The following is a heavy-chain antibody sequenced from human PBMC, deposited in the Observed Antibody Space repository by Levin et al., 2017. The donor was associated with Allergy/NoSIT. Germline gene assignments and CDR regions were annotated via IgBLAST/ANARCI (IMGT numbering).Heavy chain of an antibody. D-gene: IGHD3-10*01. Sequence: GGSLRLSCAASGFAFSSYAMTWVRQAPGKGLEWVSSISGGGDSTHYADSVKGRFTISRDNSKNTLYLQMSSLRAEDTAVYYCAKYYYGSGSKTLDYWGQGTLVTVSS. CDR3: AKYYYGSGSKTLDY. V-gene: IGHV3-23*01. J-gene: IGHJ4*02. CDR2: ISGGGDST. CDR1: GFAFSSYA.